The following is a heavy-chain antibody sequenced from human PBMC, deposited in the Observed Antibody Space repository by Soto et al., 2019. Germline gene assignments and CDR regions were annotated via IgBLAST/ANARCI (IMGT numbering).Heavy chain of an antibody. Sequence: QLQLQESGPGLVKPSETLSLTCTVSGGSISSSSYYWGWIRQPPGKGLEWIGSIYYSGSTYYNPSLKSRVTISVDTSKNQFSLKLSSVTAADTAVYYCARPPWGAGYFDLWGRGTLVTVSS. J-gene: IGHJ2*01. CDR3: ARPPWGAGYFDL. D-gene: IGHD3-16*01. CDR2: IYYSGST. CDR1: GGSISSSSYY. V-gene: IGHV4-39*01.